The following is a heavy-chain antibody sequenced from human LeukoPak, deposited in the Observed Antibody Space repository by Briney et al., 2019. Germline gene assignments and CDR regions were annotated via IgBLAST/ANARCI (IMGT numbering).Heavy chain of an antibody. D-gene: IGHD1-26*01. J-gene: IGHJ6*03. Sequence: GGSLRLSCAASGFTFTTYWMSWIRQLPGKGLEWVSSITSGSSYIYYADSVKGRFTISRDNAKNSLYLQMNSLRAEDTAVYYCARDPYNGSYGNYYYYFMDVWGKGTTVTISS. CDR3: ARDPYNGSYGNYYYYFMDV. V-gene: IGHV3-21*01. CDR2: ITSGSSYI. CDR1: GFTFTTYW.